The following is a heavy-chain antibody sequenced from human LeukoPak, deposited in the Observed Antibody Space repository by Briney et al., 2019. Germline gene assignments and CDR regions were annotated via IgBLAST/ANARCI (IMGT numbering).Heavy chain of an antibody. CDR1: GFILSSYG. J-gene: IGHJ4*02. CDR3: ARDGTFSPSSSSPDY. V-gene: IGHV3-33*01. Sequence: GGSLRLSCAASGFILSSYGMHWVRQAPGKGLEWVAVIWYDGSNKYYADSVKGRFTISRDNSKNTLYLQMNSLRAEDTAVYYCARDGTFSPSSSSPDYWVQGTLVTVSS. CDR2: IWYDGSNK. D-gene: IGHD6-13*01.